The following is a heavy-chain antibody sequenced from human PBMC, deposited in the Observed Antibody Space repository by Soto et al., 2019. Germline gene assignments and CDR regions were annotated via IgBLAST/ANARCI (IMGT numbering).Heavy chain of an antibody. CDR1: GYTFTSYA. Sequence: ASVKVSCKASGYTFTSYAMNWVRQAPGQRLEWMGWINAGNGNTKYSQKFQGRVTITRDTSASTAYMELSSLRSEDTAVYYCARARLVGATAPGYWGQGTLVTVSS. CDR3: ARARLVGATAPGY. V-gene: IGHV1-3*01. J-gene: IGHJ4*02. D-gene: IGHD1-26*01. CDR2: INAGNGNT.